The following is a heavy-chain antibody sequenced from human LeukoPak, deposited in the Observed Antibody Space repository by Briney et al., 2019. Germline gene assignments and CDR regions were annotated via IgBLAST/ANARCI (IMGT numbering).Heavy chain of an antibody. CDR3: ARCHGSMWYCDL. D-gene: IGHD2-15*01. Sequence: PSETLSLTCAVSGYSIASLDYWGWIRQPPGKGLEWIATIFHGGTIYYSASASLESRLTISMDPSKNQISLTMRSVSAADTAVYYCARCHGSMWYCDLWGQGTLVTVSS. CDR1: GYSIASLDY. J-gene: IGHJ4*02. CDR2: IFHGGTI. V-gene: IGHV4-38-2*01.